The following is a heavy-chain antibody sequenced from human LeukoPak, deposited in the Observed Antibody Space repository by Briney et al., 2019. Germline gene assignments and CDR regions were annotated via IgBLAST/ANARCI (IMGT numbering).Heavy chain of an antibody. J-gene: IGHJ3*02. CDR2: IIPIFGTA. V-gene: IGHV1-69*05. CDR1: GGTFSSYA. D-gene: IGHD3-22*01. CDR3: ARDSGYYYDSSGYYPDAFDI. Sequence: SVKVSCKASGGTFSSYAISWVRQAPGQGLEWMGGIIPIFGTANYAQKFQGRVTITTDESTSTAYMELSSLRSENTAVYYCARDSGYYYDSSGYYPDAFDIWGQGTMVTVSS.